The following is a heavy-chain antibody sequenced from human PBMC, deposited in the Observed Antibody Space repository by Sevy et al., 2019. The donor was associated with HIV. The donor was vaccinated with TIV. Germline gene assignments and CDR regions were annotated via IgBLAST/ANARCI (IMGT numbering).Heavy chain of an antibody. Sequence: GGSLRLSCVASGFAFSTYAIHWVRQAPGKGLEWVAILSYDGSDKSYADSVKGRFTISRDNSKNTLYLQMNSLRAEDTALYYCAKAGCSGTNCYSNAWGQGTLVTVSS. J-gene: IGHJ5*02. CDR2: LSYDGSDK. CDR1: GFAFSTYA. D-gene: IGHD2-15*01. CDR3: AKAGCSGTNCYSNA. V-gene: IGHV3-30*18.